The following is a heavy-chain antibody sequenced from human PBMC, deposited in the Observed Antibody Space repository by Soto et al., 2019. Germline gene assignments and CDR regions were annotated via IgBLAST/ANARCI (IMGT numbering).Heavy chain of an antibody. V-gene: IGHV4-30-2*01. CDR1: GGSISSGGYS. CDR2: IYHSGST. J-gene: IGHJ5*02. Sequence: PSETLSLTCAVSGGSISSGGYSWSWIRQPPGKGLEWIGYIYHSGSTYYNPSLKSRVTISVDRSKNQFSLKLSSVTAADTAVYYCARDRRDAAMYWFDPWGKGTLVPVSS. D-gene: IGHD2-2*01. CDR3: ARDRRDAAMYWFDP.